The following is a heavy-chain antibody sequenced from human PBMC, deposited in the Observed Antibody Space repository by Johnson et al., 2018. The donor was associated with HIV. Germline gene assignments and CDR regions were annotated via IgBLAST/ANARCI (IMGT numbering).Heavy chain of an antibody. Sequence: VQLMESGGGVVQPGRSLRLSCAASGFTFSSYAMNWVRQAPGKGLEWVSVISGSGNITYYADSVKGRFTISRDNSKKTLYLQLNILRAEDTAIYYCAKTYPTVIQEPFDIWGQGTMVTVSS. CDR1: GFTFSSYA. D-gene: IGHD4-17*01. J-gene: IGHJ3*02. V-gene: IGHV3-23*01. CDR2: ISGSGNIT. CDR3: AKTYPTVIQEPFDI.